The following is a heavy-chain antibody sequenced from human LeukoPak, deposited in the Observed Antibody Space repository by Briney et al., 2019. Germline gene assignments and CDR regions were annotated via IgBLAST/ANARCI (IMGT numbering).Heavy chain of an antibody. Sequence: GGSLRLSCAASGFTFSDYYMSCIRQAPGKGLEWGSYISSSGSTIYYADSVKGRFTISRDNAKNSLYLQMNGLRAEDTAVYYCARDYSSSPDDAFDIWGQGTMVTVSS. CDR2: ISSSGSTI. CDR1: GFTFSDYY. CDR3: ARDYSSSPDDAFDI. D-gene: IGHD6-13*01. V-gene: IGHV3-11*01. J-gene: IGHJ3*02.